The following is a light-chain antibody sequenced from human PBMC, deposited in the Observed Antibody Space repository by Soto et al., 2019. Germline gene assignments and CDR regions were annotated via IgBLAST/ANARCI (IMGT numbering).Light chain of an antibody. CDR3: QHRSSWPLT. Sequence: EIVLTQSPGTLSLSPGERATLSCRASQNINSDYFAWYQQKPGQAPRLLIYDASTRATGVPARFSGSGSGTDFTLTISSLEPEDFAVYFCQHRSSWPLTFGGGTKVDIK. CDR1: QNINSDY. CDR2: DAS. J-gene: IGKJ4*01. V-gene: IGKV3-11*01.